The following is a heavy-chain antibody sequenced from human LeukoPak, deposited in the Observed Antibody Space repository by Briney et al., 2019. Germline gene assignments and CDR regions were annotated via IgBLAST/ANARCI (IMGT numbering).Heavy chain of an antibody. J-gene: IGHJ4*02. V-gene: IGHV4-59*01. D-gene: IGHD6-13*01. CDR3: ARVGEFGSSSWYRYFDY. CDR1: GGSISSYY. Sequence: SETLSLTCTVSGGSISSYYWSWIRQPPGKGLEWIGYIYYSGSTNYNPSLKSRVTISVDTSKNQFSLKLSSVTAADTAVYYCARVGEFGSSSWYRYFDYWGQGTLVTVSS. CDR2: IYYSGST.